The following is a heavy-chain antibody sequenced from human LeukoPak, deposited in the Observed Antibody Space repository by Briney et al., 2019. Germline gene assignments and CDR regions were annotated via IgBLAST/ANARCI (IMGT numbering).Heavy chain of an antibody. CDR1: GFTLSDFW. CDR2: INSGGTVT. J-gene: IGHJ4*02. D-gene: IGHD5-18*01. Sequence: GGSLRLSCAASGFTLSDFWMHWVRQAPGNGLWWVSRINSGGTVTNYADSVKGRLTISRDNAKNTMYLQINSLRAEDTAVYYCARGGYHAYYLDDWGQGSLVTVSS. CDR3: ARGGYHAYYLDD. V-gene: IGHV3-74*01.